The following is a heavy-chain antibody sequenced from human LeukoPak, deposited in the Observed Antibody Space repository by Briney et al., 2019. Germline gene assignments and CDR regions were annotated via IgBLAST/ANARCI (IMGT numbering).Heavy chain of an antibody. V-gene: IGHV4-61*01. D-gene: IGHD5-12*01. J-gene: IGHJ1*01. CDR2: IYYSGST. CDR3: AGQYSGYDSGAEYFQH. Sequence: PSETLPLTCTVSGGSVSSGSYYWSWIRQPPGKGLEWIGYIYYSGSTNYNPSLKSRVTISVDTSKNQFSLKLSSVTAADTAVYYCAGQYSGYDSGAEYFQHWGQGTLVTVSS. CDR1: GGSVSSGSYY.